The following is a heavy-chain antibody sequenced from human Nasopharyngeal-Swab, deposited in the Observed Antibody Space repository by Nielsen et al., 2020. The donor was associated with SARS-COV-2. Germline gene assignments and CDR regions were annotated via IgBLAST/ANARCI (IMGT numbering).Heavy chain of an antibody. CDR1: GGSISSSSYY. CDR3: ARHESVPAAIVETLGFDY. J-gene: IGHJ4*02. D-gene: IGHD2-2*01. V-gene: IGHV4-39*01. Sequence: SETLSLTCTVSGGSISSSSYYWGWIRQPPGKGLEWIGSIYYSGSTYYNLSLKSRVTISVDTSKNQFSLKLSSVTAADTAVYYCARHESVPAAIVETLGFDYWGQGTLVTVSS. CDR2: IYYSGST.